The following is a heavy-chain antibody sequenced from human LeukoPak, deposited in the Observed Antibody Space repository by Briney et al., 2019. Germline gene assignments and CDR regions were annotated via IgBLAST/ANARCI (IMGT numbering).Heavy chain of an antibody. CDR3: AKDPRRYSRTGGYFDY. CDR2: IRYDGSNK. CDR1: GFTFSSYG. D-gene: IGHD6-13*01. J-gene: IGHJ4*02. Sequence: GGSLRLSCAASGFTFSSYGMHWVRQAPGKGLEWVAFIRYDGSNKYYADSVKGRFTISRDNSKNTLYLQMNSLRPEDTAVYYCAKDPRRYSRTGGYFDYWGQGTLVTVSS. V-gene: IGHV3-30*02.